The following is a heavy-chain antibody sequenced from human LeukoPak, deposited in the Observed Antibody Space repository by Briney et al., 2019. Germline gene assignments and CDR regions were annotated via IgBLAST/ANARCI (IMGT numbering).Heavy chain of an antibody. J-gene: IGHJ3*02. CDR3: AKSITAAGTYAFDI. D-gene: IGHD6-13*01. CDR1: GFXFSSYA. V-gene: IGHV3-23*01. Sequence: GGSLRLSCEASGFXFSSYAISWVRQAPGKGLEWVSAMRGNGGSTEYVDSVRGRFIISRDNSRNTLYLQMNSLRAEDTAVYYCAKSITAAGTYAFDIWGQGTVVTVSS. CDR2: MRGNGGST.